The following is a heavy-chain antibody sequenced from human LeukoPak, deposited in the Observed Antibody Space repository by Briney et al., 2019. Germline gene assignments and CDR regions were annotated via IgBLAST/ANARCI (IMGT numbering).Heavy chain of an antibody. CDR1: GFTSSSYG. D-gene: IGHD6-19*01. CDR2: ISYDGSNK. CDR3: AKAHSSGPLDY. V-gene: IGHV3-30*18. Sequence: GGSLRLSCAASGFTSSSYGMHWVRQAPGKGQEWVAVISYDGSNKYYADSVKGRFTISRDNSKNTLYLQMNSLRAEDTAVYYCAKAHSSGPLDYWGQGTLVTVSS. J-gene: IGHJ4*02.